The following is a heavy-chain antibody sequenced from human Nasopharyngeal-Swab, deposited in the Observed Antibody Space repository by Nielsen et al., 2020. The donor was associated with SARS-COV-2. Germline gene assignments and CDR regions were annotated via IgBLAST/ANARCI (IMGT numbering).Heavy chain of an antibody. Sequence: SETPSLTSAVYGGSFSGYYWSWIRQPPGKGLEWIGEINHSGSTNYNPSLKSRVTISVDTSKNQFSLKLSSVTAADTAVYYCARSRIAARLYGMDVWGQGTTVTVSS. J-gene: IGHJ6*02. CDR2: INHSGST. CDR3: ARSRIAARLYGMDV. D-gene: IGHD6-6*01. V-gene: IGHV4-34*01. CDR1: GGSFSGYY.